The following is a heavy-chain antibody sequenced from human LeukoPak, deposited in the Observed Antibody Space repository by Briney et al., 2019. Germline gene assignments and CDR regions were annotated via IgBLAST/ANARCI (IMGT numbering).Heavy chain of an antibody. D-gene: IGHD3-22*01. V-gene: IGHV3-7*03. J-gene: IGHJ4*02. CDR3: ARTDYYDSSGYYK. CDR2: IKQDGSEK. CDR1: GFTFSSYW. Sequence: GGSLRLSCAASGFTFSSYWMSWVRQAPGKGLEWVANIKQDGSEKYYVDSVKGRFSISRDNAKNSLYLQMNSLRPEDTALYYCARTDYYDSSGYYKWGQGTLVTVSS.